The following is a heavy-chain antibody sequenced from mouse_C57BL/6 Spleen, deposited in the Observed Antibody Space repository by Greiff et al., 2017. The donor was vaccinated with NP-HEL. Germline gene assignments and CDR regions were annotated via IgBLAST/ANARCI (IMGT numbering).Heavy chain of an antibody. D-gene: IGHD2-4*01. Sequence: DVQLVESGGGLVKPGGSLKLSCAASGFTFSSYAMSWVRQTPEKRLEWVATISDGGSYTYYPDNVKGRFTISRDNAKNNLYLQMSHLKSEDTAMYYCARLYDYDGAMDYWGQGTSVTVSS. V-gene: IGHV5-4*01. CDR3: ARLYDYDGAMDY. CDR1: GFTFSSYA. J-gene: IGHJ4*01. CDR2: ISDGGSYT.